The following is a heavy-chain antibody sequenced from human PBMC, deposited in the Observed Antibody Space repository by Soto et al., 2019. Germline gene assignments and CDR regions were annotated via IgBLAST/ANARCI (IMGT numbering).Heavy chain of an antibody. Sequence: QVQLQESGPGLVKPSETLSLTCAVTSGSISNSEWRTWVRQPPGKGLEWIGEVHQRGSNNFNPSLKSRVTISIDKSENHFSLRLSSVTAADTAVYYCAGRMGSRPAWGQGTLVTVSS. CDR1: SGSISNSEW. V-gene: IGHV4-4*02. CDR3: AGRMGSRPA. D-gene: IGHD6-13*01. CDR2: VHQRGSN. J-gene: IGHJ4*02.